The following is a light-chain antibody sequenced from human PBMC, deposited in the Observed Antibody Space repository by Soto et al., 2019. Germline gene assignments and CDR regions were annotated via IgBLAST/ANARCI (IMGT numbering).Light chain of an antibody. CDR3: QQHSNWPYT. V-gene: IGKV3-11*01. Sequence: DIVLTQSPATLSLSPGERATLSCRASQSVSSSLDWYQQKPGQAPRLLIYGASNRATGISARFSASGSGTDFTLTISTLEPEDFAVYYCQQHSNWPYTFGQGTKLEIK. CDR2: GAS. J-gene: IGKJ2*01. CDR1: QSVSSS.